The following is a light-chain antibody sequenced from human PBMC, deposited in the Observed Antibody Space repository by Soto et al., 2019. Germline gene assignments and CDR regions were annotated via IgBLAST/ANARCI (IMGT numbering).Light chain of an antibody. CDR2: DVS. Sequence: QSALTQPASVSGSPGQSITISCTGTSSDVGGYNYVSWYQQHPGKAPTLMIHDVSDRPSGVSNRFSGSKSGNTASLTISGLQAEDEADYYCSSFTSSSSYVFGSGTKVTVL. J-gene: IGLJ1*01. CDR1: SSDVGGYNY. V-gene: IGLV2-14*01. CDR3: SSFTSSSSYV.